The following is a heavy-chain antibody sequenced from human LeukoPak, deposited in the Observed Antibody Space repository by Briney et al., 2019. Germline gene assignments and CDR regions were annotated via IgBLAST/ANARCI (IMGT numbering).Heavy chain of an antibody. J-gene: IGHJ3*02. V-gene: IGHV3-30*02. CDR3: AKDRATVTTTGAFDI. CDR2: IRYDGSNK. D-gene: IGHD4-17*01. Sequence: GGSLRLSCAASGFTFSSYGMHWVRQAPGKGLEWVAFIRYDGSNKYYADSVKGRFTISRDNSKNTLYLQMNSLRAEDTAVYYCAKDRATVTTTGAFDIWGQGTMVTVSS. CDR1: GFTFSSYG.